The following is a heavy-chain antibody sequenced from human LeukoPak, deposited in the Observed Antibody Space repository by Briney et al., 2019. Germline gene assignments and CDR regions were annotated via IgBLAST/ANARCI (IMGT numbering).Heavy chain of an antibody. CDR1: GGSISSSSYY. V-gene: IGHV4-39*01. CDR2: IYYSGST. CDR3: ARLLYDGDYL. D-gene: IGHD4-17*01. Sequence: PSETLSLTCTVSGGSISSSSYYWGWIRQPPGKGLEWIGSIYYSGSTYYNPSLKSRVTISVDTSKNQFSLKLSSVTAVDTAVYYCARLLYDGDYLWGQGTLVTVSS. J-gene: IGHJ5*02.